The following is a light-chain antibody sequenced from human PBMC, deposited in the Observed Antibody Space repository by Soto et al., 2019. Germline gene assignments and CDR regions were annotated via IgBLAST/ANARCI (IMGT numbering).Light chain of an antibody. V-gene: IGLV1-40*01. Sequence: QSVLTQPPSVSGAPGQRVTISCTGSSSNIGAGYNVHWYQQLPGTAPKLLIYGNSNRPSGVPDRFSGSKSGTSASLAITGLQGEDDDDYYCQSYDSSLSGWVFGGGTKLTVL. CDR3: QSYDSSLSGWV. CDR1: SSNIGAGYN. CDR2: GNS. J-gene: IGLJ3*02.